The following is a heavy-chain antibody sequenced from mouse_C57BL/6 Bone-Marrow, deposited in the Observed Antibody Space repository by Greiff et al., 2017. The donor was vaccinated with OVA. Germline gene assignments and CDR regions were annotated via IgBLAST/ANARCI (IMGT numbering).Heavy chain of an antibody. CDR3: AREGTY. CDR1: GYAFTNYL. J-gene: IGHJ2*01. CDR2: INPGSGGT. Sequence: QVQLQQSGAELVRPGTSVQVSCKASGYAFTNYLIEWVKQRPGQGLEWIGVINPGSGGTNYNEKFKGKAPLTADKSSSTAYMQLSSLTSEDSAVYFCAREGTYWGQGTTLTVSA. V-gene: IGHV1-54*01.